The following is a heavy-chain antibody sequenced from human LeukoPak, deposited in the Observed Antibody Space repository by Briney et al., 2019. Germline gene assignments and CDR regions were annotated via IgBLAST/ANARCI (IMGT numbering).Heavy chain of an antibody. CDR2: IKDFGSEK. CDR3: GRDRIAERGTGWRVDY. J-gene: IGHJ4*02. V-gene: IGHV3-7*01. D-gene: IGHD6-13*01. Sequence: GGSLRLSCAASGFTFSNYWMSWVRQAPGKGLEWVANIKDFGSEKYYVDSVKGRFTISRDNAKNSLYLQMNSLRDEDTAVYYCGRDRIAERGTGWRVDYWAQGTLVTVSS. CDR1: GFTFSNYW.